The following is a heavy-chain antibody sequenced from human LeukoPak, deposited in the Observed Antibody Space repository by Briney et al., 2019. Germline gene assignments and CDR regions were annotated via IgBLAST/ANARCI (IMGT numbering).Heavy chain of an antibody. CDR3: ARFTYDDYSNSYYIDY. D-gene: IGHD4-11*01. J-gene: IGHJ4*02. CDR2: IYYSGST. V-gene: IGHV4-59*08. CDR1: GGSISSYY. Sequence: SETLSLTCTVSGGSISSYYWSWIRQPPRKGLEWIGYIYYSGSTSYNPSLKSRVTMSVDTSKNQFSLKLSSVTAADTAVYYCARFTYDDYSNSYYIDYWGQGTLVTVSS.